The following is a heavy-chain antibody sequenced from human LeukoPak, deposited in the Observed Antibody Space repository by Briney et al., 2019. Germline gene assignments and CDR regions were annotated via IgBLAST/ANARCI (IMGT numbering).Heavy chain of an antibody. CDR2: IYYSGTT. J-gene: IGHJ4*02. D-gene: IGHD1-1*01. Sequence: PSETLSLTRTVSGGSISSYYWSWIRQPPGKGLEWIGYIYYSGTTKYNPSLKSRVTISVDTSKNQFSLKLSSVTAADTAVYYCARQSWNDVHFDYWGQGTLVTVSS. CDR3: ARQSWNDVHFDY. CDR1: GGSISSYY. V-gene: IGHV4-59*08.